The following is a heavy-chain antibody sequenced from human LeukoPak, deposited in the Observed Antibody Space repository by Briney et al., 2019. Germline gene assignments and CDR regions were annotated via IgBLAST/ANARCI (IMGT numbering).Heavy chain of an antibody. V-gene: IGHV1-18*01. CDR3: ARVVRDYYDSSPLYCFDY. D-gene: IGHD3-22*01. Sequence: ASVKVPCKASGYTFTSYGISWVRQAPGQGLEWMGWISAYNGNTNYAQKLQGRVTMTTDTSTSTAYMELRSLRSGDTAVYYCARVVRDYYDSSPLYCFDYWGQGTLVTVSS. J-gene: IGHJ4*02. CDR1: GYTFTSYG. CDR2: ISAYNGNT.